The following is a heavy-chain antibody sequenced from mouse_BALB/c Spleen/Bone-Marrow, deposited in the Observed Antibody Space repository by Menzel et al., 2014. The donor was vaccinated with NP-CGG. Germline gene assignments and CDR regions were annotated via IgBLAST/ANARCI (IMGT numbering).Heavy chain of an antibody. J-gene: IGHJ4*01. V-gene: IGHV5-6*01. D-gene: IGHD4-1*01. Sequence: DVQLVESGGDLVKPGGSLKLSCAASGFTFSTYGMSWVRQTPDKRLEWVATISSGGGYTYYPDSVKGRFTISRDNANNTLYLQMSSLKSEDTAMYYCTRQRNWDHYDMDYWGQGTSVTVSS. CDR1: GFTFSTYG. CDR3: TRQRNWDHYDMDY. CDR2: ISSGGGYT.